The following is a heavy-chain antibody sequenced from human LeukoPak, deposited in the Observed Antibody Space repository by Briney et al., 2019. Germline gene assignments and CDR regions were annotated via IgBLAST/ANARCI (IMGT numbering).Heavy chain of an antibody. Sequence: GSLRLSCAASGFTFSSYAMSWVRQAPGKGLEWVSAISGSGGSTYYADSVKGRFTISRDNSKNTLYLQMNSLRAEDTAVYYCAKEPLYYDILTGYYATYFDYWGQGTLVTVSS. CDR2: ISGSGGST. CDR3: AKEPLYYDILTGYYATYFDY. V-gene: IGHV3-23*01. CDR1: GFTFSSYA. D-gene: IGHD3-9*01. J-gene: IGHJ4*02.